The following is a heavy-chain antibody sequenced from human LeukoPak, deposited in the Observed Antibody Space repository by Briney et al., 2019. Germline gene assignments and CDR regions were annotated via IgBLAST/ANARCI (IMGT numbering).Heavy chain of an antibody. D-gene: IGHD2-2*01. Sequence: ASVKVSCKASGYTFTGYYMHWVRQAPGQGLAWMGWINPNSGGTNYAQKFQGRVTMTRDTSISTAYMELSRLRSDDTAVYYCARDSIVVVPAAIYYYYGMDAWGQGTTVTVSS. CDR2: INPNSGGT. CDR1: GYTFTGYY. V-gene: IGHV1-2*02. CDR3: ARDSIVVVPAAIYYYYGMDA. J-gene: IGHJ6*02.